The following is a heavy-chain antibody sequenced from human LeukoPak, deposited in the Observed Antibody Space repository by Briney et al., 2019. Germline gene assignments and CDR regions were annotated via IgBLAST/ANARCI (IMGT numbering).Heavy chain of an antibody. Sequence: AGPLRLSCAPSGFSLCSYWMSWVRQAPGKGLDWVANIKQDGSEKYYVDSGKGRFTISRDNAKNSLYLQMNSLRAEDTAVYYCARDLLQYVGRDVWGQGTTVTVSS. V-gene: IGHV3-7*01. CDR3: ARDLLQYVGRDV. CDR2: IKQDGSEK. CDR1: GFSLCSYW. J-gene: IGHJ6*02. D-gene: IGHD2-15*01.